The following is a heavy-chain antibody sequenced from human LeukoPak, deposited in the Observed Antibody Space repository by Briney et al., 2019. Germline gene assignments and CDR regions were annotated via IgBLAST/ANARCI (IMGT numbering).Heavy chain of an antibody. CDR3: ARVGTYYRSLDS. D-gene: IGHD3-10*01. CDR2: IYHSGGT. CDR1: GVSISSYY. Sequence: SETLSLTCTVSGVSISSYYWSWIRKPPGQGLEWIGYIYHSGGTNYNPSLKSRVTISLDTSKNQFSLKLSSVTAADTAVYYCARVGTYYRSLDSWGQGTLVTVSS. J-gene: IGHJ4*02. V-gene: IGHV4-59*01.